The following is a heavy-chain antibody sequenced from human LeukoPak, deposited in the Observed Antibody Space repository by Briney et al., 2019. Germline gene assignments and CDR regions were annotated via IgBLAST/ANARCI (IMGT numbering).Heavy chain of an antibody. Sequence: GASVKVSCKASGYTFTSYYMHWVRQAPGQGLEWMGIINPSGGSTSYAQKFQGRVTMTRDTSTSTVYMELSSLRSEDTAVYYCARVGYCSSTSCPEGWGYYYYYMDVWGKGTTVTVSS. J-gene: IGHJ6*03. CDR2: INPSGGST. D-gene: IGHD2-2*01. CDR1: GYTFTSYY. CDR3: ARVGYCSSTSCPEGWGYYYYYMDV. V-gene: IGHV1-46*03.